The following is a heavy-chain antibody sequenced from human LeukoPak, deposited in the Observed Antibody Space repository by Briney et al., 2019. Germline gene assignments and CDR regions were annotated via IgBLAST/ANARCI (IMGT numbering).Heavy chain of an antibody. J-gene: IGHJ4*02. CDR1: GYSFTSYW. Sequence: GESLKISCKGSGYSFTSYWIDWVRQMPGKGLEWMGIIYPGDSDTRYSPSFQGQVTISADKSISTAYLQWSSLKASDTAMYYCVRREVPGIAAAGPDYWGQGTLVTVSS. V-gene: IGHV5-51*01. CDR3: VRREVPGIAAAGPDY. D-gene: IGHD6-13*01. CDR2: IYPGDSDT.